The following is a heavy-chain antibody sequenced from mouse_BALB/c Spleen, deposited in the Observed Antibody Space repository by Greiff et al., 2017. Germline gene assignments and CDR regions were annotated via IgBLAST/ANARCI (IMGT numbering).Heavy chain of an antibody. D-gene: IGHD2-14*01. V-gene: IGHV5-6-3*01. CDR1: GFTFSSYG. J-gene: IGHJ3*01. Sequence: EVKLVESGGGLVQPGGSLKLSCAASGFTFSSYGMSWVRQTPDKRLELVATINSNGGSTYYPDSVKGRFTISRDNAKNTLYLQMSSLKSEDTAMYYCARDLYGYDGAWFDDWGQGTLVTVSA. CDR2: INSNGGST. CDR3: ARDLYGYDGAWFDD.